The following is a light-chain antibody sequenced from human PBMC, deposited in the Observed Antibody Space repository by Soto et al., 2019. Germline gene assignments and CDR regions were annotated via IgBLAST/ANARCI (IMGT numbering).Light chain of an antibody. CDR3: QQYGRSPPEFT. J-gene: IGKJ3*01. CDR2: GAS. CDR1: QSVSSSY. Sequence: EVVLTQSPGTLSLSPGERATLSCRASQSVSSSYLAWYQHKPGQAPSLLIYGASTRASGIPDRFSGGGSGTDFTLTITRLEPEDFAVYYCQQYGRSPPEFTFGPGTKVDIK. V-gene: IGKV3-20*01.